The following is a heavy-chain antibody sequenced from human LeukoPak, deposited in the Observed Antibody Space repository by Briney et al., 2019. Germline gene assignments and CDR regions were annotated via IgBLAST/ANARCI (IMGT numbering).Heavy chain of an antibody. Sequence: GESLKFSCQHSEYTFPNYCIGWVRQIPGKGLEWMGIIYPDDCDTSYSPSFQGQVTISADKSISTAYLQWSSLKASDTAMYYCAIGRGGQQLGDYWSQGTLVTVSS. CDR2: IYPDDCDT. J-gene: IGHJ4*02. V-gene: IGHV5-51*01. CDR3: AIGRGGQQLGDY. CDR1: EYTFPNYC. D-gene: IGHD6-13*01.